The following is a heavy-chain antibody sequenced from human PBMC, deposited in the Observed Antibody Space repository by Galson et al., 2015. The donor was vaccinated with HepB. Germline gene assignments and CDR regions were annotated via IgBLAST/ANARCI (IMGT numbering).Heavy chain of an antibody. Sequence: ISGDSVSSKSAAWNWIRQSPSRGLEWLGRTWYRSKWYNGYAVSVKSRITINPDTSKNQFSLHLNSVTPEDTAVYYCARSTGDLDYWGQGTLVTVSS. V-gene: IGHV6-1*01. CDR2: TWYRSKWYN. D-gene: IGHD3-10*01. CDR1: GDSVSSKSAA. CDR3: ARSTGDLDY. J-gene: IGHJ4*02.